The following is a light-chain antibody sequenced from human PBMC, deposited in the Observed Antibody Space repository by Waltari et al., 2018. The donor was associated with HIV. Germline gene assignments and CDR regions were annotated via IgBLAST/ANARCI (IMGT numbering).Light chain of an antibody. CDR1: QSVRSAS. J-gene: IGKJ4*01. CDR2: GAS. V-gene: IGKV3-20*01. CDR3: QQYAASPLT. Sequence: EIVLTQSPGTLSLSPGERATLSCRASQSVRSASLAWYQQKPGQAPRLLIYGASSRAPGIPDRFSGSGAVTDFILTINRLEPEDCAVYYCQQYAASPLTFGGGTKVEIK.